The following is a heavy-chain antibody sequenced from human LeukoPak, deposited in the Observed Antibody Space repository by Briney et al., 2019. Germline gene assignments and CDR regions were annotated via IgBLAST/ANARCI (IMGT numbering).Heavy chain of an antibody. J-gene: IGHJ4*02. D-gene: IGHD1-20*01. CDR1: TFIFSTST. V-gene: IGHV3-21*01. CDR3: TREYNSPNRFDY. CDR2: ISSSSGYI. Sequence: KPGGSLRLSCAASTFIFSTSTMNWVRQAPGKGLEWVSSISSSSGYINYADSVKGRFTISRDNAKNSLYLQMNSLRAEDTAVYYCTREYNSPNRFDYWGQGTLVTVSS.